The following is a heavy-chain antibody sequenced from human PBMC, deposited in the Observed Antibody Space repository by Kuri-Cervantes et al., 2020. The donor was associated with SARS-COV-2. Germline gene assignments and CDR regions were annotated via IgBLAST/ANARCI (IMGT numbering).Heavy chain of an antibody. D-gene: IGHD3-3*01. V-gene: IGHV3-48*03. J-gene: IGHJ4*02. CDR3: ARGAIFGVVIAHFDY. CDR1: GFTFSSYE. Sequence: GESLKISCAASGFTFSSYEMNWVRQAPGKGLEWVSYISSSGSTIYYADSVKGRFTISRDNAKNSLYLQMNSLRAEDTAVYYCARGAIFGVVIAHFDYWGQGTLVTVSS. CDR2: ISSSGSTI.